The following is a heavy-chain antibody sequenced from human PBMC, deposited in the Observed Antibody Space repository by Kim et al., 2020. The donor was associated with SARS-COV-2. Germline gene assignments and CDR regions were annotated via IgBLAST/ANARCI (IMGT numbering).Heavy chain of an antibody. CDR2: IYTSGST. V-gene: IGHV3-66*01. Sequence: GGSLRLSCAASGFSVSTKYMSWVRQAPGTGLEWVSVIYTSGSTYYADSVKGRFTISRDSYKNTLFLQMNSLRAEETGVYYCTRDGGLYSGSYY. CDR1: GFSVSTKY. J-gene: IGHJ6*01. D-gene: IGHD1-26*01. CDR3: TRDGGLYSGSYY.